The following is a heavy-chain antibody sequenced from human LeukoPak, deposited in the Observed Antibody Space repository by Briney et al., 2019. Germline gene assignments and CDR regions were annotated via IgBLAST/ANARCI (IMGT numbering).Heavy chain of an antibody. CDR2: MNPNSGNT. V-gene: IGHV1-8*01. J-gene: IGHJ6*03. CDR1: GYTFTSYD. D-gene: IGHD3-22*01. Sequence: GASVKVSCKASGYTFTSYDINWVRQATGQGLEWMGWMNPNSGNTGYAQKFQGRVTMTRNTSISTAYMELSSLGSEDTAVYYCARDMYYYDSSGYAAYYMDVWGKGTTVTVSS. CDR3: ARDMYYYDSSGYAAYYMDV.